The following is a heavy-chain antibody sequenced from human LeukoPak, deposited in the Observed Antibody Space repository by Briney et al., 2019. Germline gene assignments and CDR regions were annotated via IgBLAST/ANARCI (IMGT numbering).Heavy chain of an antibody. CDR3: ARGLMGTVYY. CDR2: IYYSGST. Sequence: TPSQTLSLTCTVSGGSISSGDYYWSWIRQPPGKGLEWIGYIYYSGSTYYNPSLKSRVTISVDTAKNQFFLKLSSVTAADTAVYYCARGLMGTVYYWGQGTLVTVSS. V-gene: IGHV4-30-4*01. J-gene: IGHJ4*02. CDR1: GGSISSGDYY. D-gene: IGHD7-27*01.